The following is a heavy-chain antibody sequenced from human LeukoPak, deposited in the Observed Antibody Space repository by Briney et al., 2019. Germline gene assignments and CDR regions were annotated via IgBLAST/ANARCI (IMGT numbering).Heavy chain of an antibody. J-gene: IGHJ4*02. CDR3: AREGTYYYDSSGYYVGGVPRFDY. CDR1: GGSISSYY. Sequence: PSETLSLTCSVSGGSISSYYWSWIRQPPGKGLEWIGYIHFSGSTNYNSSLKSRVTISADTSKNQFSLRLSSVTAADTAVYYCAREGTYYYDSSGYYVGGVPRFDYWGQGTLVTVSS. V-gene: IGHV4-59*12. D-gene: IGHD3-22*01. CDR2: IHFSGST.